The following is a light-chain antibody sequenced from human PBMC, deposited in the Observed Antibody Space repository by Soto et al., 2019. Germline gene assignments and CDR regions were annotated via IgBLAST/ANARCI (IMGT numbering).Light chain of an antibody. Sequence: DIQMTPSPSSLSASVGDRVTITCRASQGIRNDLGWYQQKPGKAPKRLIYAASSLQSGVPSRFSGSGSGTEFTLTISSLQPEDFATYYCQHADSFPLITFGQGTRLEIK. CDR1: QGIRND. J-gene: IGKJ5*01. CDR2: AAS. V-gene: IGKV1-17*01. CDR3: QHADSFPLIT.